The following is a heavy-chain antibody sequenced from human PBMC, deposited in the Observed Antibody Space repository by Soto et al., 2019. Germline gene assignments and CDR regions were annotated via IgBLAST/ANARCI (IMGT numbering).Heavy chain of an antibody. V-gene: IGHV3-23*01. CDR1: GFTFSSHG. D-gene: IGHD6-6*01. J-gene: IGHJ3*01. CDR3: AKDGQYRTDGFDV. Sequence: GGSLRLSCADSGFTFSSHGMSWVRQAPGKGLEWIAGLSRGGGTTYYADSVKGRFTISRDNSKNTLDLIMNSLKVEDTALYYCAKDGQYRTDGFDVWGQGTMVTVS. CDR2: LSRGGGTT.